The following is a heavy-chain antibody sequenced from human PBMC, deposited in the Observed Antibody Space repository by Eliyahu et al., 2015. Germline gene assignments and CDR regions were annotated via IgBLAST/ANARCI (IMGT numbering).Heavy chain of an antibody. Sequence: TISRDNSKNTLYLQMNSLRAEDTAVYYCAKRGGXADCSSTTCPIGLFDSWGQGTLVTVSS. J-gene: IGHJ4*02. D-gene: IGHD2-2*01. CDR3: AKRGGXADCSSTTCPIGLFDS. V-gene: IGHV3-23*01.